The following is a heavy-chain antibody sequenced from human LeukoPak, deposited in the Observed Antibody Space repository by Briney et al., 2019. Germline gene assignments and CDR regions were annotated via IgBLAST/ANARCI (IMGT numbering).Heavy chain of an antibody. J-gene: IGHJ6*04. CDR2: IIPILGIA. CDR3: ASVAAYCGGDCYPRMDV. V-gene: IGHV1-69*02. D-gene: IGHD2-21*02. Sequence: SVKVSCKASGGTFSSYTISWVRQAPGQGLEWMGRIIPILGIANYAQKFQGRVTITADKSTSTAYMELSSLRSEDTAVYYCASVAAYCGGDCYPRMDVWGKGTTVTVSS. CDR1: GGTFSSYT.